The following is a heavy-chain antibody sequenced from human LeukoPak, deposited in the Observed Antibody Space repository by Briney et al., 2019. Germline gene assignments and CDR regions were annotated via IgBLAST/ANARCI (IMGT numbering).Heavy chain of an antibody. CDR1: GASISSYY. Sequence: SETLSLTCTVSGASISSYYWSWIRQPPGKGLEWIGYISYSGSTNYNPSLKSRVTISVDTSKNQFSLKLSSVTAADTAVYYCARDDYGASRAFDYWGQATLVIVPS. V-gene: IGHV4-59*12. D-gene: IGHD4-17*01. CDR2: ISYSGST. J-gene: IGHJ4*02. CDR3: ARDDYGASRAFDY.